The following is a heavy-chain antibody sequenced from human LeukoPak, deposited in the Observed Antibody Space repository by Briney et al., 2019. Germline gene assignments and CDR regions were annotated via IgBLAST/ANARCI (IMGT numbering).Heavy chain of an antibody. CDR1: GYTFTGYY. V-gene: IGHV1-2*02. D-gene: IGHD3-9*01. J-gene: IGHJ4*02. CDR3: ARGRYDILTGYPHLDY. Sequence: ASVKVSCKASGYTFTGYYMHWVRQAPGQGVEWMGWINPNSGGTNYAQKFQGRVTTTRDTSISTAYMELSRLRSDDTAVYYCARGRYDILTGYPHLDYWGQGTLVTVSS. CDR2: INPNSGGT.